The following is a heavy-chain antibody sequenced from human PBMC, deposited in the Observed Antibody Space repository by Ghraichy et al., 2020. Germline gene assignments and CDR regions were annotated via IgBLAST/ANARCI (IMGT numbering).Heavy chain of an antibody. D-gene: IGHD2-2*01. CDR1: GGSISSSSYY. Sequence: SETLSLTCTVSGGSISSSSYYWGWIRQPPGKGLEWIGSIYYSGSTYYNPSLKSRVTISVDTSKNQFSLKLSSVTAADTAVYYCARRRIVVVPAAMGGHWFDPWGQGTLVTVSS. V-gene: IGHV4-39*01. J-gene: IGHJ5*02. CDR3: ARRRIVVVPAAMGGHWFDP. CDR2: IYYSGST.